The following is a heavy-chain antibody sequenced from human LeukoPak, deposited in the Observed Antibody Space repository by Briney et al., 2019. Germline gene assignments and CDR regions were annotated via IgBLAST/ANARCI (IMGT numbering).Heavy chain of an antibody. CDR1: GFSFSTYW. CDR2: IRQDGSEK. V-gene: IGHV3-7*01. Sequence: GGSLRLSCETSGFSFSTYWMSWVRQAPGKELEWVANIRQDGSEKYYVDSVKGRFTISRDIAKQSVFLQMNSLRAEDTAVYYCARLSAMVRGPEDIFYFEYWGLGTLVTVSS. CDR3: ARLSAMVRGPEDIFYFEY. J-gene: IGHJ4*02. D-gene: IGHD3-10*01.